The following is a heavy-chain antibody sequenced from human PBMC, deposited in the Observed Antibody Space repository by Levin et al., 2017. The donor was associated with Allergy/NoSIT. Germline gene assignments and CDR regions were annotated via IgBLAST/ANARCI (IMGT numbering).Heavy chain of an antibody. CDR1: GGTFSSYA. J-gene: IGHJ3*02. V-gene: IGHV1-69*04. D-gene: IGHD2-15*01. CDR3: ARGYCSGGSCSVDAFDI. Sequence: KISCKASGGTFSSYAISWVRQAPGQGLEWMGRIIPILGIANYAQKFQGRVTITADKSTSTAYMELSSLRSEDTAVYYCARGYCSGGSCSVDAFDIWGQGTMVTVSS. CDR2: IIPILGIA.